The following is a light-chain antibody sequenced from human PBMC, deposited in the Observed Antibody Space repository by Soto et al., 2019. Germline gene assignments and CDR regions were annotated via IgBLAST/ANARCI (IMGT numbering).Light chain of an antibody. CDR2: DAS. V-gene: IGKV1-5*01. CDR3: QQYSSYPLT. CDR1: QSISGW. J-gene: IGKJ1*01. Sequence: DIPMTQSPSTLSASVGDRVTITCRASQSISGWLAWYQQKPGKAPNLLIYDASSLEGGVPSRLSGSGSGTDFTLTISSLQPDDFATYYCQQYSSYPLTFGQGTRVEIK.